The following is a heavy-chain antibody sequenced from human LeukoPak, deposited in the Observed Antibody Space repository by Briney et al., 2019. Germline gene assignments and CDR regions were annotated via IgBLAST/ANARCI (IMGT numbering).Heavy chain of an antibody. CDR2: ISSSGST. D-gene: IGHD2-15*01. J-gene: IGHJ4*02. V-gene: IGHV4-4*07. Sequence: PSETLSLTCTVAGGSISSYCWSWIRQPAGKGLEWIGRISSSGSTDYNPSLKSRVTMSVDTSKTQFSLKLSSVTAADTAVYYCAREGRSSTPGYWGQGTLVTVSS. CDR1: GGSISSYC. CDR3: AREGRSSTPGY.